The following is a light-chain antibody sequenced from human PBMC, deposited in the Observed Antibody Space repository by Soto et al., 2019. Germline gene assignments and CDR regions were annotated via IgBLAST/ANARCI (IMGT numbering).Light chain of an antibody. CDR1: QDISNY. V-gene: IGKV1-27*01. CDR3: QEYKNAPLT. Sequence: DIQMTQPPASLSTAVGDRVTITCLARQDISNYLAWYQQKPGKVTKPLIYAASSLQSGVPSRFSGSGSGTDFTLTISSLQPEDVATYYCQEYKNAPLTFGGGTKVDIK. CDR2: AAS. J-gene: IGKJ4*01.